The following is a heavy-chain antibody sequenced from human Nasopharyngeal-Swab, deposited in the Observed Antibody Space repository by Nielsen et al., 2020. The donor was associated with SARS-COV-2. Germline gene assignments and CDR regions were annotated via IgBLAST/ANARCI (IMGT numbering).Heavy chain of an antibody. CDR2: ISYDGSNK. D-gene: IGHD4-11*01. CDR3: ARDTYSNRQTGYYYGMDV. CDR1: GFTFSSYA. J-gene: IGHJ6*02. V-gene: IGHV3-30*14. Sequence: GGSLRLSCAASGFTFSSYAMHWVRQAPGKGLEWVAVISYDGSNKYYADSVKGRFTISRHNSKNTLYLQMNSLRAEDTAVYYCARDTYSNRQTGYYYGMDVWGQGTTVTVSS.